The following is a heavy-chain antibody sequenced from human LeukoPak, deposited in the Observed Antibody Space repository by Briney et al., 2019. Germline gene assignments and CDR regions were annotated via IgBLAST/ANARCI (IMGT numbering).Heavy chain of an antibody. D-gene: IGHD3-22*01. Sequence: SVKVSCKASRGTFSSYGISWVRQAPGQGLEWMGGVIAIFGRVKYGQKFQGRATITTDESTSTAYMELSSLTSEDTGVYYCARGELGDSSGFSFFDSWGQGALVTVSS. CDR3: ARGELGDSSGFSFFDS. CDR2: VIAIFGRV. CDR1: RGTFSSYG. J-gene: IGHJ4*02. V-gene: IGHV1-69*05.